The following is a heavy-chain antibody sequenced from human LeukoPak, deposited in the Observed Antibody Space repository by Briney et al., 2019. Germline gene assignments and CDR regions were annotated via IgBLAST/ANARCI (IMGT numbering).Heavy chain of an antibody. D-gene: IGHD6-6*01. J-gene: IGHJ5*02. Sequence: ASVKVSCKASGYTFTGYYMHWVRQAPGQGLEWMGWINPNSGGTNYAQKFQGRVTMTRDTSISTAYMELSRLRSDDTAVYYCARHGGSSSHYTWFAPWGQGTLVTVSS. CDR2: INPNSGGT. CDR3: ARHGGSSSHYTWFAP. CDR1: GYTFTGYY. V-gene: IGHV1-2*02.